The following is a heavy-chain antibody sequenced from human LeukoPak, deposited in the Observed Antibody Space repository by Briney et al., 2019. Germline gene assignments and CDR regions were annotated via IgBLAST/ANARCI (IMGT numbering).Heavy chain of an antibody. D-gene: IGHD4-17*01. CDR2: IYYSGSA. Sequence: KPSETLSLTCTVSGGSISSYYWSWIRQPPGKGLEWIGYIYYSGSATYNPSLKSRVTLSVDTSKNQFSLKLSSVTAADTAVYYCARVPTVTLYYYYYGMDVWGQGTTVTVSS. CDR3: ARVPTVTLYYYYYGMDV. J-gene: IGHJ6*02. CDR1: GGSISSYY. V-gene: IGHV4-59*12.